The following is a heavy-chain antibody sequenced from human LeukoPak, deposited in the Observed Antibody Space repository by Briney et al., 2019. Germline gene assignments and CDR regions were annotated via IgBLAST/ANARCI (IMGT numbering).Heavy chain of an antibody. Sequence: GGPLRLSCAASGFTFSDYYMSWIRQAPGKGLEWVSYISSSGSTIYYADSVRGRFTISRDNAKNSLYLQMNSLRAEDTAVYYCARDHDSSSWFFDYWGQGTLVTVSS. V-gene: IGHV3-11*01. CDR1: GFTFSDYY. D-gene: IGHD6-13*01. CDR3: ARDHDSSSWFFDY. CDR2: ISSSGSTI. J-gene: IGHJ4*02.